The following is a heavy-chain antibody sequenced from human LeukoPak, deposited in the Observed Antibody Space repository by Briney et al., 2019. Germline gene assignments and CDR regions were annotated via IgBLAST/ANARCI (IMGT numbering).Heavy chain of an antibody. CDR2: IGTAGDT. J-gene: IGHJ4*02. CDR1: GFTFSRYD. CDR3: ARGQPGWGLDY. D-gene: IGHD1-26*01. V-gene: IGHV3-13*04. Sequence: PGGSLRLSCAASGFTFSRYDMHWVRQPTGKGLEWVSTIGTAGDTYYPGSVKGRFTISRENAKNSSYLQMNSLRAGDTAVYYCARGQPGWGLDYWGQGTLVTVSS.